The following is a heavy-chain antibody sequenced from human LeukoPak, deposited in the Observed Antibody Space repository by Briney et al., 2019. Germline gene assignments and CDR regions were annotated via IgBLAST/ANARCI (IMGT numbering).Heavy chain of an antibody. CDR1: GFTFSSYG. V-gene: IGHV3-30*02. Sequence: GGSLRLSCAASGFTFSSYGMHWVRQAPGKGLEWVAFIRYDGSNKYYADSVKGRFTIPRDNSKNTLYLQMNSLRAEDTAVYYCAKDHYYGSGSTGDYWGQGTLVTVSS. CDR2: IRYDGSNK. CDR3: AKDHYYGSGSTGDY. J-gene: IGHJ4*02. D-gene: IGHD3-10*01.